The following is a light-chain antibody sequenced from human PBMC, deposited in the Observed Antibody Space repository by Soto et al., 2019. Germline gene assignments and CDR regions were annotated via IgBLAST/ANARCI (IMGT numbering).Light chain of an antibody. V-gene: IGKV3-20*01. CDR2: GAS. CDR3: QQYGSSPLT. Sequence: EIVLTQSPGTLSLSPGARATLSCRASQSVSSSYLAWYQQKPGQAPRRLIYGASSRATGIPDRFSGSGSGTDFTLTISRLEPEDFAVYYCQQYGSSPLTFGGGTKVDIK. CDR1: QSVSSSY. J-gene: IGKJ4*02.